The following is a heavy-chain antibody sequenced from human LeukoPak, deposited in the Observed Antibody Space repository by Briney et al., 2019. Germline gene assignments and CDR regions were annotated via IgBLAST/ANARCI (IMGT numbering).Heavy chain of an antibody. CDR3: ARGQQQLVQSFDL. J-gene: IGHJ2*01. CDR1: GGSFSGYY. D-gene: IGHD6-13*01. Sequence: PSETLSLTCAVYGGSFSGYYRSWIRQPPGKGLEWIGEINHSGSTNYNPSLKSRVTISVDTSKNQFSLKLSSVTAADTAVYYCARGQQQLVQSFDLWGRGTLVTVSS. CDR2: INHSGST. V-gene: IGHV4-34*01.